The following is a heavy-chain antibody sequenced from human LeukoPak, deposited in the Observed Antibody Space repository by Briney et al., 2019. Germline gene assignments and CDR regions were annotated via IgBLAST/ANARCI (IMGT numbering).Heavy chain of an antibody. Sequence: APVKVSCKVSGYTLTELSIHWMRQAPGKGLEWMGGFDPEHGETIYAQKFQGRVIMTEDTSTDTAYMELSSLRSEDTAVYFCATSYGDYDVIVYNWFDPWGQGTLVTVSS. CDR3: ATSYGDYDVIVYNWFDP. J-gene: IGHJ5*02. V-gene: IGHV1-24*01. CDR2: FDPEHGET. CDR1: GYTLTELS. D-gene: IGHD4-17*01.